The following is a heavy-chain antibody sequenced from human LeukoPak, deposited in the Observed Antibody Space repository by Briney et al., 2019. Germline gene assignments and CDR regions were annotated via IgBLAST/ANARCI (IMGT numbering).Heavy chain of an antibody. D-gene: IGHD3-10*01. CDR2: ITGSSSYT. CDR1: GFTFSDYY. CDR3: ARNSGSYMNLYYYYGMDV. J-gene: IGHJ6*04. V-gene: IGHV3-11*06. Sequence: GGSLRLSCAASGFTFSDYYMSWLRRAPGKGLEWVSYITGSSSYTNYADSVKGRFTISRDNAKNSLYLQMNSLRAEDTAVYYCARNSGSYMNLYYYYGMDVWGKGTTVTVSS.